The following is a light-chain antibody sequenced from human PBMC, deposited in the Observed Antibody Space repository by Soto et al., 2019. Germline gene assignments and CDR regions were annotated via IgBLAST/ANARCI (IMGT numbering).Light chain of an antibody. J-gene: IGKJ1*01. CDR1: QSVSSN. V-gene: IGKV3-15*01. CDR2: GAS. Sequence: EIVMTQSPATLSVSPGERATLSCRASQSVSSNLAWYQQKPGQAPRLLIYGASTRATGIPARFSGSGSGTEFTLTISSLQSEDFAVYYCQQYNNWPWTFCQGAKGAIQ. CDR3: QQYNNWPWT.